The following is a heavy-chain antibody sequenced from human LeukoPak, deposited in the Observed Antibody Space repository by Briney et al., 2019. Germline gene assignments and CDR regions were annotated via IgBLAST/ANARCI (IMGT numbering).Heavy chain of an antibody. V-gene: IGHV1-18*01. J-gene: IGHJ3*02. CDR2: ISAYNGNT. D-gene: IGHD1-26*01. Sequence: GASVKVSCKASGYTFTSYGISWVRQAPGQGLEWMGWISAYNGNTNYAQKLQGRVTMTTDTSTSTAYMELRSLRSDDTAVYYCARDLGWRVIVGATTNAFDIWGQGTMVTVST. CDR3: ARDLGWRVIVGATTNAFDI. CDR1: GYTFTSYG.